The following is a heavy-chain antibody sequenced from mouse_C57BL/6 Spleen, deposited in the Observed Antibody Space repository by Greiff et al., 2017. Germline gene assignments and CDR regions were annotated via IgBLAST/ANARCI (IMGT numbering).Heavy chain of an antibody. V-gene: IGHV1-26*01. J-gene: IGHJ3*01. CDR3: ARQLWGAY. D-gene: IGHD1-1*02. Sequence: VQLQQSGPELVKPGASVKISCKASGYTFTDYYMNWVKQSHGKSLEWIGDINPNNGGTSYNQKFKGKATLTVDKSSSTAYMELRSLTSEDSAVYYCARQLWGAYWGQGTLVTVSA. CDR2: INPNNGGT. CDR1: GYTFTDYY.